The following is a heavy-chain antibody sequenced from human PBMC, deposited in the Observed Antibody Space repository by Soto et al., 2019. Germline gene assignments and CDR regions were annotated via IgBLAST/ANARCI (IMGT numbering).Heavy chain of an antibody. J-gene: IGHJ4*02. CDR1: GFTFSSYA. CDR2: ISGSGGST. Sequence: GGSLRLSCAASGFTFSSYAMSWVRQAPGKGLEWVSAISGSGGSTYYADSVKGRFTISRDNSKNTLYLQMNSLRAEDTAVYYCAKRYDSSRLRHIDYWGQGTLVTVSS. V-gene: IGHV3-23*01. D-gene: IGHD5-12*01. CDR3: AKRYDSSRLRHIDY.